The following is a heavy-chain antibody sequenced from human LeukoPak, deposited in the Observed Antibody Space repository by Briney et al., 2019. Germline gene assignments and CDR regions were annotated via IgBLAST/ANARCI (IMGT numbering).Heavy chain of an antibody. CDR2: IDPSDSYT. V-gene: IGHV5-10-1*01. CDR3: ARLGGYDFWSGYPNNWFDP. J-gene: IGHJ5*02. Sequence: GESLKISCKGSGYSFTSYWISWVRQMPGKGLEWMGRIDPSDSYTNYSPSFQGHVTISADKSISTAYLQWSSLKASDTAMYYCARLGGYDFWSGYPNNWFDPWGQGTLVTVSS. CDR1: GYSFTSYW. D-gene: IGHD3-3*01.